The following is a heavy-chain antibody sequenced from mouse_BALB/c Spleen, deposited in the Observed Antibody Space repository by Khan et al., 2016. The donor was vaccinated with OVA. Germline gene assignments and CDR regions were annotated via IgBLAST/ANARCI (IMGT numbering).Heavy chain of an antibody. D-gene: IGHD2-1*01. CDR3: ARSGGNFHWYFDV. CDR1: GFTFSSFG. V-gene: IGHV5-17*02. J-gene: IGHJ1*01. Sequence: EVQRVESGGGLVQPGGSRKLSCAASGFTFSSFGIHWVRQAPKKGLEWVAYISSGSSTIYYGDTVKGRFTISRDNPKNTLFLQMTSLRSEDAAMYYCARSGGNFHWYFDVWGAGTSVTVSS. CDR2: ISSGSSTI.